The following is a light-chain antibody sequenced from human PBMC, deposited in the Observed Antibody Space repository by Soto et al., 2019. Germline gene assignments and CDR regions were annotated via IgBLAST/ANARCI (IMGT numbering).Light chain of an antibody. CDR3: QQYSRYPYN. CDR1: QSISSW. CDR2: KAS. J-gene: IGKJ2*01. Sequence: DIQMTQSPSTLSASVGDRVTITCRASQSISSWLAWYQQKPGTAPKLLIYKASSLKSGVPSRFSGSGSGTEFNLTISSLQPDDFATYYCQQYSRYPYNFGQGTKLEIK. V-gene: IGKV1-5*03.